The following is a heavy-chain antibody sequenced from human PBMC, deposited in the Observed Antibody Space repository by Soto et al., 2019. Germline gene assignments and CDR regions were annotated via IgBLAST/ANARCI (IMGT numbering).Heavy chain of an antibody. D-gene: IGHD3-3*01. Sequence: ASVKVSCKASGYTFTGYYMHWVRQAPGQGLEWMGWINPNSGGTNYAQKFQGRVTMTRDTSISTAYMELSRLRPDDTAVYYCARSMPHYDFWSGYPDYWGQGTLVTVSS. CDR2: INPNSGGT. V-gene: IGHV1-2*02. J-gene: IGHJ4*02. CDR3: ARSMPHYDFWSGYPDY. CDR1: GYTFTGYY.